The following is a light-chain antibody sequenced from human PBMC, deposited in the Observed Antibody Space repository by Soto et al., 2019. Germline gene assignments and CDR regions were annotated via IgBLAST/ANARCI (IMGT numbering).Light chain of an antibody. Sequence: IRMTPSQSSFSASTLYIVNITFRASQSVGRWLAWYQQKPGKAPKLLIYKASTLKSGVPSRFSGSGSGTEFTLTISNLQPDDFATYYCQKYDNYPLNFGGGTKVAIK. CDR2: KAS. CDR1: QSVGRW. V-gene: IGKV1-5*03. J-gene: IGKJ4*01. CDR3: QKYDNYPLN.